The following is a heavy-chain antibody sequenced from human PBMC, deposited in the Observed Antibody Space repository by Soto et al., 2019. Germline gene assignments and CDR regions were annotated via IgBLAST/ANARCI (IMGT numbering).Heavy chain of an antibody. CDR3: ARPTSTGPTTGYYFDY. CDR1: GGTFSSYP. V-gene: IGHV1-69*02. J-gene: IGHJ4*02. D-gene: IGHD1-7*01. Sequence: QVQLVQSGAEVKKPGSSVKVSCKASGGTFSSYPISWVRQAPGQGLEWMGRIIPILDITDYAQRFQGRFTITADKSTSTAYMELSSLSSDDTAVYYCARPTSTGPTTGYYFDYWGQGTLVTVSS. CDR2: IIPILDIT.